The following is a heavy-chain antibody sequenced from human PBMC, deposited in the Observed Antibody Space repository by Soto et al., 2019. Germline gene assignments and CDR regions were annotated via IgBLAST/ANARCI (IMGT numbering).Heavy chain of an antibody. CDR3: ARAVVVPASWGWFDP. CDR1: GYTFTSYY. V-gene: IGHV1-46*01. CDR2: INPSGGST. D-gene: IGHD2-2*01. J-gene: IGHJ5*02. Sequence: QVQLVQSGAEVKKPGASVKVSCKASGYTFTSYYMHWVRQAPGQGLEWMGIINPSGGSTSYAQKFQGRVTMTGDTSTSTVYMELSSLRSEDTAVYYCARAVVVPASWGWFDPWGQGTLVTVSS.